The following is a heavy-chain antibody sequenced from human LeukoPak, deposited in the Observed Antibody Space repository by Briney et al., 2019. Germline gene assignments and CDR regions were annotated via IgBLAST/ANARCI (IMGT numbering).Heavy chain of an antibody. CDR1: GFTFSTYS. J-gene: IGHJ4*02. CDR3: ARELVTSSY. V-gene: IGHV3-21*01. Sequence: PGGSLRLSCAASGFTFSTYSINWVRQAPGKGLEWVSSISSSSSSIYYADSVKGRFTISRDNAKDSLYLRMNSLRAEDTAVYYCARELVTSSYWGQGTLVTVSS. CDR2: ISSSSSSI. D-gene: IGHD4-23*01.